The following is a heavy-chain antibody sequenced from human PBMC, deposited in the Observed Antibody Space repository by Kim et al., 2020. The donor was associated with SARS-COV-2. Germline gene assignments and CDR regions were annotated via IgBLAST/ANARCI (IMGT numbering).Heavy chain of an antibody. CDR1: GGSISSYY. CDR2: IYYSGST. V-gene: IGHV4-59*01. Sequence: SETLSLTCTVSGGSISSYYWSWIRQPPGKGLEWIGYIYYSGSTNYNPSLKSRVTISVDTSKNQFSLKLSSVTAADTAVYYCARGTNWFDPWGQGTLVTVSS. CDR3: ARGTNWFDP. J-gene: IGHJ5*02.